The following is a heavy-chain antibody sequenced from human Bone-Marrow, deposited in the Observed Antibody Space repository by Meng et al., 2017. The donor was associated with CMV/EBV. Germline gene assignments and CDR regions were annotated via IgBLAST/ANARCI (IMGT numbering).Heavy chain of an antibody. CDR1: GFTFSSYS. V-gene: IGHV3-21*01. J-gene: IGHJ4*02. CDR3: ARGEIYDFWSGYPVYFDY. D-gene: IGHD3-3*01. Sequence: GGSLRLSCAASGFTFSSYSMNWVRQAPGKGLEWVSSISSSSSYIYYADSVKGRFTISRDNAKNSLYLQMNSLRAEDTAVYYCARGEIYDFWSGYPVYFDYWGQG. CDR2: ISSSSSYI.